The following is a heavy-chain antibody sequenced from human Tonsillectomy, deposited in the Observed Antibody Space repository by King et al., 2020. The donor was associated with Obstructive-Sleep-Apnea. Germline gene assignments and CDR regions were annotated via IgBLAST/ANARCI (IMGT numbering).Heavy chain of an antibody. J-gene: IGHJ2*01. V-gene: IGHV3-30*02. D-gene: IGHD6-13*01. Sequence: VQLVESGGVVVQPGGSLRLSCAASGFTFSNSGMHWVRQAPGKGLEWVTFIRHDGTDKYYADSVKGRFTISRDDSRNTLYLQMNSLGGEDTAVYYCAKDSEAYSSSWDKGYFDLWGRGTLVTVSS. CDR2: IRHDGTDK. CDR1: GFTFSNSG. CDR3: AKDSEAYSSSWDKGYFDL.